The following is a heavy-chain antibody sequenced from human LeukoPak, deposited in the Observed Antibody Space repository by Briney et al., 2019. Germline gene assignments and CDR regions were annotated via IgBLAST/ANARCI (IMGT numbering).Heavy chain of an antibody. CDR2: ISGSGGST. Sequence: GGSLRLSCAASGFTFSSYAMSWVRQAPGKGLEWVSAISGSGGSTYYADSVKGRFTISRDNSKNTLYLQMNSLRAEDTAVYYCAKDGPGYCSSTSCYDPFDYWGQATLVTVSS. CDR1: GFTFSSYA. D-gene: IGHD2-2*03. V-gene: IGHV3-23*01. J-gene: IGHJ4*02. CDR3: AKDGPGYCSSTSCYDPFDY.